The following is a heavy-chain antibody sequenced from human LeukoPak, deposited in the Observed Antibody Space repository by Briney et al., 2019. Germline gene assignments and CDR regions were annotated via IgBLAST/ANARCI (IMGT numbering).Heavy chain of an antibody. D-gene: IGHD5-18*01. V-gene: IGHV3-23*01. CDR2: LSGSGDET. CDR3: AKVQRLQLWHAFDI. Sequence: GGSLRLSCAASGFTFSNYAMNWVRQAPGKGLDWVSGLSGSGDETFYAASVKGRFTMSRDNSKNTLYLEMNSLRAEDTAIYYCAKVQRLQLWHAFDIWGQGTMVTVSS. CDR1: GFTFSNYA. J-gene: IGHJ3*02.